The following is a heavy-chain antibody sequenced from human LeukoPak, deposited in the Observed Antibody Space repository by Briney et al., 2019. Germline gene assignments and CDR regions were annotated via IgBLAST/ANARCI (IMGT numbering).Heavy chain of an antibody. CDR2: ISSSGTTI. CDR3: ACARTGGAYFDY. D-gene: IGHD1-1*01. J-gene: IGHJ4*02. Sequence: GGSLRLSCAASGFIFSRNNMNWVRQAPGKELEWVSYISSSGTTIYYADSVKGRFTISRDNAKNSLYLQMNSLRDEDTAVYYCACARTGGAYFDYWGQGTLITVSS. CDR1: GFIFSRNN. V-gene: IGHV3-48*02.